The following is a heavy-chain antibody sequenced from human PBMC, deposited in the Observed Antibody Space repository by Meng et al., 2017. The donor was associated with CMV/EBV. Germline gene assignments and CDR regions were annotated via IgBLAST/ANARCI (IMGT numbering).Heavy chain of an antibody. CDR2: IKQDGSEK. J-gene: IGHJ6*02. CDR3: ARDPGVLRFLKWLGHGMDV. Sequence: GESLKISCAASGFTFSSYWMSWVRQAPGKGLEWVANIKQDGSEKYYVDSVKGRFTISRDNAKNSLYLQMNSLRAEDTAVYYCARDPGVLRFLKWLGHGMDVWGQGTTVTVSS. V-gene: IGHV3-7*01. D-gene: IGHD3-3*01. CDR1: GFTFSSYW.